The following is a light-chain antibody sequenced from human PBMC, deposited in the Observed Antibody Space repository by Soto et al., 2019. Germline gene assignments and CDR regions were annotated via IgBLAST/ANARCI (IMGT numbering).Light chain of an antibody. V-gene: IGKV3-20*01. CDR2: GAS. CDR3: QQYGSSPSWT. J-gene: IGKJ1*01. Sequence: IVLTPSPDTLSLSPGETATLSCRASESLSSSYLAWYQQKPGQAPRLLIYGASSRATVIPDRFSGSGSGTDFTLTISRLEPEDFAVYYCQQYGSSPSWTFGQGTKVDI. CDR1: ESLSSSY.